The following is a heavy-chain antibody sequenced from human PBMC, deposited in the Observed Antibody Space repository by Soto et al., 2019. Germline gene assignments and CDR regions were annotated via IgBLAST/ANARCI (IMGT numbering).Heavy chain of an antibody. CDR1: GGTFSSYA. D-gene: IGHD6-13*01. CDR2: IIPIFGTA. CDR3: ARHPGGIAAAGYGYYYYYGMDV. V-gene: IGHV1-69*13. Sequence: SVKVSCKASGGTFSSYAISWVRQAPGQGLEWMGGIIPIFGTANYAQKFQGRVTITADESTSTAYMELSSLRSEDTAVYYCARHPGGIAAAGYGYYYYYGMDVWGQGTTVTVSS. J-gene: IGHJ6*02.